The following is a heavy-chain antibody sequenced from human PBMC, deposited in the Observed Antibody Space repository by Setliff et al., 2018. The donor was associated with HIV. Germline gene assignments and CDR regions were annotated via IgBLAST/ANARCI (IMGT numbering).Heavy chain of an antibody. CDR2: ISSRGNT. Sequence: SLTCIVSGDSMSDHYWNWIRQPTGKGLEWIGYISSRGNTNYNPSLRSRVTISLDTSKNQFSLMLTSVTAADTAVYFCARGAISVARAFDFWGQGTMVTVSS. D-gene: IGHD6-19*01. V-gene: IGHV4-59*11. J-gene: IGHJ3*01. CDR3: ARGAISVARAFDF. CDR1: GDSMSDHY.